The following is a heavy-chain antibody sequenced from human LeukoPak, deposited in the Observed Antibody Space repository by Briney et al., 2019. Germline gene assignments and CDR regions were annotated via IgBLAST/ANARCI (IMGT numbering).Heavy chain of an antibody. V-gene: IGHV3-74*01. CDR1: GFTFSSYW. CDR3: ARFYCSSSSCLEDY. Sequence: PGGSLRLSCAASGFTFSSYWMHRVRQAPGKGLVWVSRINSDGGTTGYADSVKGRFTISRDNAKNTLYLQMNSLRGEDTAVYYCARFYCSSSSCLEDYWGQGTLVTVSS. CDR2: INSDGGTT. J-gene: IGHJ4*02. D-gene: IGHD2-2*01.